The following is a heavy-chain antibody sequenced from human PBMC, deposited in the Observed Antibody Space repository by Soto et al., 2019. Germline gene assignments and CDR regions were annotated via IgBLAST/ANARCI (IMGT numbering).Heavy chain of an antibody. CDR3: ASGTYSADDVYDI. CDR2: ITRKSTCT. V-gene: IGHV3-11*06. Sequence: GGSLRLSCGASGFTFSDSFMSWIRQAPGKGLEFVSYITRKSTCTSYAVSVRGRFTISRDNAKNSLYLQMNSLRVEDTAVYYCASGTYSADDVYDIWGQGTMGTVS. CDR1: GFTFSDSF. D-gene: IGHD1-26*01. J-gene: IGHJ3*02.